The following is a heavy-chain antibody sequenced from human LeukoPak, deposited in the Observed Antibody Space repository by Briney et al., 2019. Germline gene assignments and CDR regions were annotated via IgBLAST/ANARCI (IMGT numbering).Heavy chain of an antibody. D-gene: IGHD2-21*02. CDR1: GFTFSSSA. CDR2: ISGSGSGGSGSGGST. V-gene: IGHV3-23*01. Sequence: GGSLRLSCAASGFTFSSSAMSWVRQAPGKGLEWVSNISGSGSGGSGSGGSTYYADSVKGRFTISRDNSKNTLYLQMNSLRAEDTAVYYCTTELTHIVVVTTRAWGQGTLVTVSS. CDR3: TTELTHIVVVTTRA. J-gene: IGHJ5*02.